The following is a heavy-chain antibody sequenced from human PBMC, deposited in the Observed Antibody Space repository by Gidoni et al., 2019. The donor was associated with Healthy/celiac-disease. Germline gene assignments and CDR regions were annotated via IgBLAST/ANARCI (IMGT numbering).Heavy chain of an antibody. CDR1: GGSFSGYY. CDR2: ITHSGST. Sequence: QVQLQQCGAGLLTPSETLSLTCAVYGGSFSGYYWSWIRQPPGKGLEWIGEITHSGSTNYNPSLKSRVTISVDTSKNQFALKLSSVTAADTAVYYCARAWLAFGSSSGNWFDPWGQGTLVTVSS. CDR3: ARAWLAFGSSSGNWFDP. J-gene: IGHJ5*02. V-gene: IGHV4-34*01. D-gene: IGHD6-6*01.